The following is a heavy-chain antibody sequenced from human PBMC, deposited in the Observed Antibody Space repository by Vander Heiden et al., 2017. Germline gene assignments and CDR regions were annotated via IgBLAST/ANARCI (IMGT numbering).Heavy chain of an antibody. Sequence: EVQLVESGGGLVQPGGSLRLSGAASGFAFSSYSMNWVRQAPGKGLEWVSHIAYNGDRIFYADSVKDRFTISRDNAKNSLYLQMNSLRDEDTAVYYCARDSGKGYSKDYWGQGTLVTVSS. V-gene: IGHV3-48*02. CDR1: GFAFSSYS. D-gene: IGHD5-18*01. J-gene: IGHJ4*02. CDR2: IAYNGDRI. CDR3: ARDSGKGYSKDY.